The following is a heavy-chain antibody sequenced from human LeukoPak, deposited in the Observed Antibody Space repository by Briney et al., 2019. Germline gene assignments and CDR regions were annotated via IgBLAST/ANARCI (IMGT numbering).Heavy chain of an antibody. J-gene: IGHJ6*03. CDR3: AVTTDYYYMDV. D-gene: IGHD4-17*01. CDR1: GFTFNTHA. V-gene: IGHV3-23*01. CDR2: INGNGAST. Sequence: GGSLRLSCAASGFTFNTHAMSWVRQAPGKGREWVSGINGNGASTYYSDSVKGRFTISRDNSKNTLYLQMNSLRAEDTAVYYCAVTTDYYYMDVWGKGTTVTVSS.